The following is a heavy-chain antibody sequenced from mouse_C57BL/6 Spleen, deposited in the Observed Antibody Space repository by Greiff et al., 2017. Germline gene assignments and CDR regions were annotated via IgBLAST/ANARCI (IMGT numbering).Heavy chain of an antibody. D-gene: IGHD1-1*01. J-gene: IGHJ1*03. V-gene: IGHV1-80*01. CDR1: GYAFRSYW. Sequence: VQLQQSGAELVKPGASVKISCKASGYAFRSYWMNWVKQRPGQGLAWIGQIYPGDGDTNYNGKFKGKATLTADKSSSTAYMQLSSLTSEDSAVDCCAREPVITTVVHWYFDVWGTGTTVTVSS. CDR3: AREPVITTVVHWYFDV. CDR2: IYPGDGDT.